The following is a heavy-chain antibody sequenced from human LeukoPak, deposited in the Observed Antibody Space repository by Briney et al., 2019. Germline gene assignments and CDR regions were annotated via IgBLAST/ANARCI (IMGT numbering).Heavy chain of an antibody. D-gene: IGHD3-10*01. CDR2: ISGSGGRT. J-gene: IGHJ4*02. CDR3: AKSKVVRRVIIDY. V-gene: IGHV3-23*01. CDR1: GFTFSSYG. Sequence: PGGSLRLSCAASGFTFSSYGMSWVRRAPGKGLEGVSAISGSGGRTYYADSGKGRFTISRDNSKNTLYLQMNSLRAEDTAVYYCAKSKVVRRVIIDYWGQGTLVTVSS.